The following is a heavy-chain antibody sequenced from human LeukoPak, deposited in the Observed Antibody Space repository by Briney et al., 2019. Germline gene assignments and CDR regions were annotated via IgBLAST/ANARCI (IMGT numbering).Heavy chain of an antibody. D-gene: IGHD3-10*01. CDR3: AKDRITMVREYYFDY. Sequence: GGSLRLSCAASGFTFSSYAMHWVRQAPGKGLEYVSAISSNGGSTYYANSVKGRFTISRDNSKNTLYLQMNSLRAEDTAVYYCAKDRITMVREYYFDYWGQGTLVTVSS. V-gene: IGHV3-64*01. CDR2: ISSNGGST. CDR1: GFTFSSYA. J-gene: IGHJ4*02.